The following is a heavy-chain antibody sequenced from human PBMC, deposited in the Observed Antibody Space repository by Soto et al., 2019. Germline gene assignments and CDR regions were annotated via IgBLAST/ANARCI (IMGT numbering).Heavy chain of an antibody. J-gene: IGHJ4*02. V-gene: IGHV3-30*18. Sequence: QVQLVESGGGVVQPGRSLRLSCAASGFTFSSNGMHWVRQAQGKGLEWVAVISYDGSNKYYADSVKGRFTISRDNSKNTLYLQMNSLRAEDTAVYYCAKGPGFDYWGQGTLVTVSS. CDR3: AKGPGFDY. CDR2: ISYDGSNK. CDR1: GFTFSSNG.